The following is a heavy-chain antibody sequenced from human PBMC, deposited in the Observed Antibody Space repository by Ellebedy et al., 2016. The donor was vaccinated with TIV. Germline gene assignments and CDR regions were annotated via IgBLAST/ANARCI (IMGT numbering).Heavy chain of an antibody. D-gene: IGHD6-19*01. CDR3: ARVIAVAGTNYYGMDV. J-gene: IGHJ6*02. Sequence: SETLSLTCTVSGGSLTSYSWSWIRQPPGKGLEWIGYIYHSGGTYYNPSLKSRVTISVDRSKNQFSLKLSSVTAADTAVYYCARVIAVAGTNYYGMDVWGQGTTVTVSS. CDR2: IYHSGGT. V-gene: IGHV4-59*01. CDR1: GGSLTSYS.